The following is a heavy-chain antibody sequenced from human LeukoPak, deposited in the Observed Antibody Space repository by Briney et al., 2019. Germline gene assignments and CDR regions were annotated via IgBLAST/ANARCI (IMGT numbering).Heavy chain of an antibody. D-gene: IGHD6-13*01. Sequence: ASVKVSCKASGYTFTSYAMNWVRQAPGQGLEWMGWINTNTGNPTYAQSFTGRFVFSLDTSVSTSYLQISSLKAEDTAVYYCARAPPWAAAGLFDYWGQGTLVTVSS. J-gene: IGHJ4*02. V-gene: IGHV7-4-1*02. CDR1: GYTFTSYA. CDR2: INTNTGNP. CDR3: ARAPPWAAAGLFDY.